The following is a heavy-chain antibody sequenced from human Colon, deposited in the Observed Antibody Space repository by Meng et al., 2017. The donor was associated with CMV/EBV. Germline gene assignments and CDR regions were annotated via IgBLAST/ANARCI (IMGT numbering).Heavy chain of an antibody. V-gene: IGHV1-3*04. CDR1: GHTFSSYA. CDR3: ARAIPVAGTFYY. Sequence: QDSGHTFSSYALHWVRQAPGQRLEWMGWINTGIGNTKYSQKFQGRITITRDASANTAYMELSSLRSEDTAVYYCARAIPVAGTFYYWGQGTLVTVSS. J-gene: IGHJ4*02. D-gene: IGHD6-19*01. CDR2: INTGIGNT.